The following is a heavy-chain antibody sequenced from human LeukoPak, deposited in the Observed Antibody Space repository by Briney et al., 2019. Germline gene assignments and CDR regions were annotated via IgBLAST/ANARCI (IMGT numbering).Heavy chain of an antibody. D-gene: IGHD3-22*01. CDR2: VNHSGGT. Sequence: PSETLSLTCSAYGGSFGGYFWSWIRQPPGEGLEWIGEVNHSGGTNYNPSLKSRVTISVDTSRTQFSLNLRSVTAADTAVYYCARGPPLAYYGTGGYYFFDYWGQGILVTVSP. CDR1: GGSFGGYF. CDR3: ARGPPLAYYGTGGYYFFDY. V-gene: IGHV4-34*01. J-gene: IGHJ4*02.